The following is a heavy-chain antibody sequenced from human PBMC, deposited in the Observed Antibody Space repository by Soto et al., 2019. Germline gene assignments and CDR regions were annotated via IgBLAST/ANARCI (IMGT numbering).Heavy chain of an antibody. Sequence: EVHLVESGGGLVQPGGSLRLSCAASGFTFSSYWMSWVRQAPGKGLEWVANIKQDGSDTYYVDSVKGRFTISRDNAKNSLYLPMNSLRAEDTAVYYCATSAAAPGNYWGQGTLVTVSS. J-gene: IGHJ4*02. CDR1: GFTFSSYW. CDR3: ATSAAAPGNY. CDR2: IKQDGSDT. D-gene: IGHD6-13*01. V-gene: IGHV3-7*01.